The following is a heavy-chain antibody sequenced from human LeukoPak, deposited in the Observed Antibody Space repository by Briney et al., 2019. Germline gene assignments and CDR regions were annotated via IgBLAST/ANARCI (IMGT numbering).Heavy chain of an antibody. CDR2: IYSGGST. Sequence: GGSLRLSCAASGFTLSYYGMHWVRQAPGKGLEWVSVIYSGGSTYYADSVKGRFTISRDNSKNTLYLQMNSLRAEDTAVYYCARQAPQVGYCSSTSCFGWFDPWGQGTLVTVSS. D-gene: IGHD2-2*01. V-gene: IGHV3-53*05. J-gene: IGHJ5*02. CDR1: GFTLSYYG. CDR3: ARQAPQVGYCSSTSCFGWFDP.